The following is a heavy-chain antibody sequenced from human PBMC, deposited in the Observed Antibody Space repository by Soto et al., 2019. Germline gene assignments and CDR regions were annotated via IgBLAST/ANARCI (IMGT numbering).Heavy chain of an antibody. CDR3: ARDLWWYLH. V-gene: IGHV3-23*01. CDR2: ISAGSEGA. CDR1: GFTFSSHA. J-gene: IGHJ4*02. D-gene: IGHD2-15*01. Sequence: EVQLLESGGGLVQPGGALRLSCAASGFTFSSHAMSWVRQAPGKGLEWISSISAGSEGAYYGDSVRGRFTISRDNSNNTLFLQMNSLRAEDTAVYYCARDLWWYLHWGQGTLVTVSS.